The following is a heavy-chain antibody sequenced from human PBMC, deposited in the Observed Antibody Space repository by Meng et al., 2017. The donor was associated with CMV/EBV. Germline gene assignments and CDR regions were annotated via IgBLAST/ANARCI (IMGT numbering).Heavy chain of an antibody. V-gene: IGHV1-18*01. Sequence: VELVQSGGEVNKPGDSVKVSCKASGFTFSNYGISWVRQAPGQGLEWVGLINADNGNTNYAQKLQGRVTMTTDTSTSTAYMELRSLRSDDTAVYYCARMEGGGGCCYSDYWGQGTLVTVSS. CDR2: INADNGNT. CDR3: ARMEGGGGCCYSDY. D-gene: IGHD2-15*01. J-gene: IGHJ4*02. CDR1: GFTFSNYG.